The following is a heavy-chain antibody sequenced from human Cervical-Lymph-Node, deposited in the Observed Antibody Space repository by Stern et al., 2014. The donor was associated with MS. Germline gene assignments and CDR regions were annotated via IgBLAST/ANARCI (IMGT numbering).Heavy chain of an antibody. V-gene: IGHV4-30-4*01. CDR2: IHNSGTT. D-gene: IGHD5-24*01. CDR1: GGSTSSAEYY. CDR3: SRDADGYSLVFGY. Sequence: QLQLQESGPGLVKPSQTLSLTCAVTGGSTSSAEYYWSWIRQSPGKGLEWIGYIHNSGTTYYNPSLKSRVTISVDTSKNQFSLKLRSVTAADTAVYYCSRDADGYSLVFGYWGRGTLVTVSS. J-gene: IGHJ4*02.